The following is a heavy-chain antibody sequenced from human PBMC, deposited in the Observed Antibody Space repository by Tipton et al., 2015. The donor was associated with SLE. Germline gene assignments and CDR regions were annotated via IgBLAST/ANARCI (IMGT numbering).Heavy chain of an antibody. J-gene: IGHJ2*01. CDR3: ARDPGGGHIYWFFDL. CDR2: ISSNGGST. Sequence: GSLRLSCAASGFTFSTYAMHWVRQAPGKGLEYVSAISSNGGSTYYANSVKGRFTISRDNSKNTLYLQMGSLRAEDMAVYYCARDPGGGHIYWFFDLWGRGTLVTVSS. D-gene: IGHD3-16*01. V-gene: IGHV3-64*01. CDR1: GFTFSTYA.